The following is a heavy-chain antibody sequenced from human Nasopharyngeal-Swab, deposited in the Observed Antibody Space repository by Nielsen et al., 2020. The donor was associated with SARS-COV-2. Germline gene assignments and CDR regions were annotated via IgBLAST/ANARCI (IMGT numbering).Heavy chain of an antibody. D-gene: IGHD3-9*01. Sequence: VRQAPGKGLEWVSAISGSGGSTYYADSVKGRFTISRDNSKSTLYLQMNSLRAEDTAVYYCAKGLVEYYDILTGYYIIGYWGQGTLVTVSS. V-gene: IGHV3-23*01. CDR3: AKGLVEYYDILTGYYIIGY. CDR2: ISGSGGST. J-gene: IGHJ4*02.